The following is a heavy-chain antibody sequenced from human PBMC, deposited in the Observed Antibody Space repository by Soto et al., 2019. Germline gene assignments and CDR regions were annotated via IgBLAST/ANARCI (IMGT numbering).Heavy chain of an antibody. CDR3: ARVLRPTAIAEWPMGAFDI. V-gene: IGHV1-69*01. J-gene: IGHJ3*02. CDR1: GGTFSSYA. D-gene: IGHD5-18*01. Sequence: QVQLVQSGAEVKKPGSSVKVSCKASGGTFSSYAISWVRQAPGQGLEWMGGIIPIFGTANYAQKFQGRVTITADESTSTVYIEMSSLRSEDTAVYSCARVLRPTAIAEWPMGAFDIWGQGTLVTVSS. CDR2: IIPIFGTA.